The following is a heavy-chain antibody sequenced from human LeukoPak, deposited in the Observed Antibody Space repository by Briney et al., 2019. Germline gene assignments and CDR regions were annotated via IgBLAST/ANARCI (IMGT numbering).Heavy chain of an antibody. J-gene: IGHJ4*02. CDR2: IRSKAYGGTT. CDR3: TRGGTGDPGKNFDY. D-gene: IGHD7-27*01. V-gene: IGHV3-49*03. CDR1: GFTFGDYA. Sequence: GGSLRLSCTASGFTFGDYAMSWFRQAPGKGLEWVGFIRSKAYGGTTEYAASVKGRFTISRDDSKSIAYLQMNSLKTEDTAVYYCTRGGTGDPGKNFDYWGQGTLVTVSS.